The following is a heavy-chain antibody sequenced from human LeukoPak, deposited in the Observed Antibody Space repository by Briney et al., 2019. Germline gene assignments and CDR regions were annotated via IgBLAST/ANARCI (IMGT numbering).Heavy chain of an antibody. CDR3: AKDRIHNWGGWFDP. V-gene: IGHV3-53*01. Sequence: PGGSLGLSCATSGITVSSDYMSWVRQAPGKGLEWVSVIYSDGSTYYADSVKGRFTISRDNSKNTLYLQMNSLRAEDTAVYYCAKDRIHNWGGWFDPWGQGTLVTVSS. J-gene: IGHJ5*02. CDR2: IYSDGST. D-gene: IGHD7-27*01. CDR1: GITVSSDY.